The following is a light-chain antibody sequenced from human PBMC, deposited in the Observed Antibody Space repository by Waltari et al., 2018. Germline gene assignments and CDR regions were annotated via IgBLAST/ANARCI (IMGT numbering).Light chain of an antibody. J-gene: IGKJ2*01. V-gene: IGKV3-15*01. CDR2: GAS. CDR1: QSIGSD. CDR3: QQYNKWPPYT. Sequence: EIVMTQSPATLSVSPGERATLSYRASQSIGSDLAWYQQKPGQAPSLLIYGASTRVTGVPARFSGSGSGTDFTLTISSLQSEDFAVYYCQQYNKWPPYTFGQGTKLEIK.